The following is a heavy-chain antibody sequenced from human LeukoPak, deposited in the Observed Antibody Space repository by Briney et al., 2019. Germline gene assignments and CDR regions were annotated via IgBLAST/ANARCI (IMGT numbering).Heavy chain of an antibody. Sequence: GASVTVSCTASGYTFTGYYMHWVRQAPGQGLEWMGWINPNSGGTNYAQKFQGRVTMTRDTSISTAYMELSRLRSDDTAVYYCARDRIVATIGYYYYGMDVWGQGTTVTVSS. V-gene: IGHV1-2*02. J-gene: IGHJ6*02. CDR1: GYTFTGYY. CDR3: ARDRIVATIGYYYYGMDV. D-gene: IGHD5-12*01. CDR2: INPNSGGT.